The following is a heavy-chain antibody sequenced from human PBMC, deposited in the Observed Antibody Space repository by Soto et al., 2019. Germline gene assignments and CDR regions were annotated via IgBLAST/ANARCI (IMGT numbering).Heavy chain of an antibody. Sequence: QVQLQESGPGLVSPSGTLSLTCAVSGGPITYWLSWVRQSPGKGLEWIGEVSQRGGTNYIPSLKSRVTISIDNSRNQIFLHLTSGTAADTAVYFCAKHVTDSGTRGYDSWGQGILVTVSS. D-gene: IGHD1-1*01. CDR3: AKHVTDSGTRGYDS. CDR2: VSQRGGT. J-gene: IGHJ5*02. V-gene: IGHV4-4*02. CDR1: GGPITYW.